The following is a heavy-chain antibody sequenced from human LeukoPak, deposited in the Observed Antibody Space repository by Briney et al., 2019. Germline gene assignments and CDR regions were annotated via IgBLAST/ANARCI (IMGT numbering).Heavy chain of an antibody. V-gene: IGHV3-48*03. CDR2: ISSSGSTI. Sequence: PGGSLRLSCAASGFTFSSYEMNWVRQAPGKGLEWVSYISSSGSTIYYADSVKGRFTISRDNAKNSLYLQMNSLRAEDTAVYYCARDGGGLGVGATTWIDYWGQGTLVTVSS. CDR1: GFTFSSYE. D-gene: IGHD1-26*01. J-gene: IGHJ4*02. CDR3: ARDGGGLGVGATTWIDY.